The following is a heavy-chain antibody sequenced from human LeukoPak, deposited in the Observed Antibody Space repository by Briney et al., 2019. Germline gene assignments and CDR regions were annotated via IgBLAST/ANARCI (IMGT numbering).Heavy chain of an antibody. Sequence: GGSLRLSCAASGFTVSSNYMSWVRQAPGRGLEWVSVIYSGGSTYYADSVKGRFTISRDNSKNTLYLQMNSLRAEDTAVYYCATNGFVASGYDYTPRNYYYYYGMDVWGQGTTVTVSS. CDR1: GFTVSSNY. CDR2: IYSGGST. D-gene: IGHD5-12*01. V-gene: IGHV3-53*01. J-gene: IGHJ6*02. CDR3: ATNGFVASGYDYTPRNYYYYYGMDV.